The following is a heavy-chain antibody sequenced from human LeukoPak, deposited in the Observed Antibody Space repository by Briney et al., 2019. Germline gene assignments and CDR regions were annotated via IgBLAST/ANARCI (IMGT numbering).Heavy chain of an antibody. CDR1: GGSFSGYY. V-gene: IGHV4-34*01. Sequence: SETLSLTCAVYGGSFSGYYWSWIRQPPGKRLEWIGEINHSGNSNYNPSLKSRVTISVDTSKNQFSLKLSSMTAADTAIYYCARQGIRYGSETYYMRGWFDPWGQGTLVTVSS. D-gene: IGHD3-10*01. CDR3: ARQGIRYGSETYYMRGWFDP. CDR2: INHSGNS. J-gene: IGHJ5*02.